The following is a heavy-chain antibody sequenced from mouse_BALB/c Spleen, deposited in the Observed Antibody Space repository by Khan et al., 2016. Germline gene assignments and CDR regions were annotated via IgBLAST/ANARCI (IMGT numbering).Heavy chain of an antibody. V-gene: IGHV14-3*02. D-gene: IGHD2-2*01. CDR2: IDPANGNT. CDR1: GFNIKDTY. CDR3: ARWGLPVYWFVDV. J-gene: IGHJ1*01. Sequence: EVQLQESGAELVKPGASVKLSCTASGFNIKDTYIHWVKQRPEQGLEWIGRIDPANGNTKYDPKFQGQATITADTSSNTAYLPLSSLTSEDTAVSYCARWGLPVYWFVDVWGQGTTVTVSS.